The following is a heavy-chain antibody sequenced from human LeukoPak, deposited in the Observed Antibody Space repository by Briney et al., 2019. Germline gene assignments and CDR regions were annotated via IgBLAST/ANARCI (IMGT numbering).Heavy chain of an antibody. V-gene: IGHV4-4*02. J-gene: IGHJ4*02. CDR1: GGSISSSNW. CDR3: ARHAPNSSPSYYFDY. D-gene: IGHD2-2*01. Sequence: PSGTLSLTCAVSGGSISSSNWWSWVRQPPGKGLEWIGEIYHSGSTNYNPSLKSRVTISVDKSKSQFSLKLSSVTAADTAVYYCARHAPNSSPSYYFDYWGQGTLVTVSS. CDR2: IYHSGST.